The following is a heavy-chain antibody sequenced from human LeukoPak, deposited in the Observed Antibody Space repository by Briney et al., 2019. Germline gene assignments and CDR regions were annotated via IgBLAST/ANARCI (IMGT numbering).Heavy chain of an antibody. D-gene: IGHD3-10*01. J-gene: IGHJ6*02. CDR3: VRDGNRGYDMDV. V-gene: IGHV3-48*01. Sequence: GGSLRLSCATSGFTLRYYQMNWVRQAPGKGLEWVSYINVVNGAIYYADSVKGRFTITGDIATNSVYLQMNSLRAEDTALYYCVRDGNRGYDMDVWGQGTAVTVSS. CDR2: INVVNGAI. CDR1: GFTLRYYQ.